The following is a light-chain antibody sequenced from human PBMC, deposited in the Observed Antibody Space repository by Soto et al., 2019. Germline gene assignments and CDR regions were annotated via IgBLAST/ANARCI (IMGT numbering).Light chain of an antibody. CDR1: QNVRSN. CDR3: QHYHGWPIT. V-gene: IGKV3-15*01. Sequence: EIVMTQSPATLSVSPGEGAALSSRASQNVRSNLAWYQQKPGQAPRLLFYDASTRATGIPARFSGSGSGTEFTLTISSLQSEDFAVYYCQHYHGWPITFGQGTRLEIK. CDR2: DAS. J-gene: IGKJ5*01.